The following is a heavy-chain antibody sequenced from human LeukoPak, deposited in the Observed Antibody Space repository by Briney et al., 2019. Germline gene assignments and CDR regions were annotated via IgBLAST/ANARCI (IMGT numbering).Heavy chain of an antibody. Sequence: PGGSLRLSSAESGFTFSSYGMHWVRQAPGKGLEWVAVIWYDGSNKYYADPVKGRFTISRDNSRNTLYLQMNSLRAEDTAVYYCAKGGNSGYDYFDYWGQGTLVTVSS. D-gene: IGHD5-12*01. CDR3: AKGGNSGYDYFDY. CDR1: GFTFSSYG. J-gene: IGHJ4*02. V-gene: IGHV3-33*03. CDR2: IWYDGSNK.